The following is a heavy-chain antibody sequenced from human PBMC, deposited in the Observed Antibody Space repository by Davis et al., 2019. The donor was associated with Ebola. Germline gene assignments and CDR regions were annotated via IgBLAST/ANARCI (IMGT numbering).Heavy chain of an antibody. CDR2: ISSSSSYT. D-gene: IGHD2-2*01. V-gene: IGHV3-11*06. J-gene: IGHJ5*02. CDR1: GFTFSDYY. CDR3: ARAGRGVVVRWFDP. Sequence: GGSLRLSCAASGFTFSDYYMSWIRQAPGKGLEWVSSISSSSSYTNYADSVKGRFTISRDNAKNSLYLQMNSLRAEDTAVYYCARAGRGVVVRWFDPWGQGTLVTVSS.